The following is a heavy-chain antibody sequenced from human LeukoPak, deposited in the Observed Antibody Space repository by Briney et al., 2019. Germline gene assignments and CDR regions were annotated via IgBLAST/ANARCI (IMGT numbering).Heavy chain of an antibody. V-gene: IGHV1-8*01. J-gene: IGHJ4*02. CDR3: ARVNCSSTSCRSKFLDY. Sequence: ASVRVCCTAAGYTFTNYDTNWVPQATGQGLKWRRWMNPNSGNTGYAQKFQDRVTMTRNTSISTAYMELSSLRSEDTAFYYCARVNCSSTSCRSKFLDYWGQGTLVTVSS. CDR1: GYTFTNYD. CDR2: MNPNSGNT. D-gene: IGHD2-2*01.